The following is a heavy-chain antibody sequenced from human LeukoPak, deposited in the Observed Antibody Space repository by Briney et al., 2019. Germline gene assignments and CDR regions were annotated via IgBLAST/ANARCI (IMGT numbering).Heavy chain of an antibody. V-gene: IGHV1-2*02. D-gene: IGHD6-6*01. CDR1: GYTFTGYY. J-gene: IGHJ4*02. Sequence: ASVKVSCKASGYTFTGYYMHWVRQAPGQGLEWMGWINPNSGGTNYAQKFQGRVTMTRDTSISTAYMELSRLRSDDTAVYYCARAREYSSSSRRTFDYWGQGTLVTISS. CDR3: ARAREYSSSSRRTFDY. CDR2: INPNSGGT.